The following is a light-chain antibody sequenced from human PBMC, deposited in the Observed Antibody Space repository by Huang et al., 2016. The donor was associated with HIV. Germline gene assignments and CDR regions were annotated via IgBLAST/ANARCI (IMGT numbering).Light chain of an antibody. J-gene: IGKJ4*01. CDR2: WSS. CDR3: HQYNNWLLS. CDR1: RSVSTN. V-gene: IGKV3-15*01. Sequence: EIVMTQSPATLSVSPGQRVTLSCRANRSVSTNLAWYQQRHGQAPRRLIYWSSTRAAGIPARFSGSGSGTDFSLTISSLQSEDFALYYCHQYNNWLLSFGGGTRV.